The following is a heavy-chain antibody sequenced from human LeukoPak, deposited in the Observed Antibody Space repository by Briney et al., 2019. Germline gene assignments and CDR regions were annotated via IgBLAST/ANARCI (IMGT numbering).Heavy chain of an antibody. Sequence: SETLSLTCAVYGGSFSGYYWSWIRQPPGKGLEWIWEINHSGSTNYNPSLKSRVTISVDTSKNQFSLKLSSVTAADTAVYYCARGSSSWYLGSNFPFDYWGQGALVTVSS. D-gene: IGHD6-13*01. J-gene: IGHJ4*02. V-gene: IGHV4-34*01. CDR2: INHSGST. CDR1: GGSFSGYY. CDR3: ARGSSSWYLGSNFPFDY.